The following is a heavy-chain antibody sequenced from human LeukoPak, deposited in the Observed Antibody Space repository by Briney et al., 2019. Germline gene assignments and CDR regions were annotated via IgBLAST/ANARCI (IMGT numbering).Heavy chain of an antibody. J-gene: IGHJ6*02. CDR2: INWNSDTK. CDR1: GFAFHNYA. V-gene: IGHV3-9*01. CDR3: AKDTGGNGAYFYAMDV. Sequence: GRSLRLSCVGSGFAFHNYAMHWVRRPPGKGLEWVSAINWNSDTKAYADSVKGRFTISRDRARNSLYLQMDSLRPKDTALYYCAKDTGGNGAYFYAMDVWGQGTSVTVSS. D-gene: IGHD4-23*01.